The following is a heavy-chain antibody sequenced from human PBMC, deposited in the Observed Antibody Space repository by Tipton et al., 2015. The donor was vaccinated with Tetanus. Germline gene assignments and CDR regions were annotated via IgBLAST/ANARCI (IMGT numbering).Heavy chain of an antibody. CDR3: ARDGSGFGGSYDY. J-gene: IGHJ4*02. Sequence: TLSLTCTVSGGSISSSYWNWIRQPPGKGLEWIGYIFYSGSTNYNPSLKSRVTISVDTSKNQFSLKLSSATAADTAVYYCARDGSGFGGSYDYWGQGTLVTVSS. CDR1: GGSISSSY. D-gene: IGHD1-26*01. CDR2: IFYSGST. V-gene: IGHV4-59*01.